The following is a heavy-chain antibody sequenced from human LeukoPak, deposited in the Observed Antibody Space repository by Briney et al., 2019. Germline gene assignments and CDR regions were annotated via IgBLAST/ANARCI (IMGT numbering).Heavy chain of an antibody. CDR3: ARGRIAVAGTRY. CDR2: ISSGSSYI. Sequence: GGSLRLSCAASGFTFSSYSMNWVRQAPGKGLEWVSSISSGSSYIYYADSVKGRFTISRDNAKNSLYLQMNSLRAEDTAVYYCARGRIAVAGTRYWGQGTLVTVSS. V-gene: IGHV3-21*01. D-gene: IGHD6-19*01. CDR1: GFTFSSYS. J-gene: IGHJ4*02.